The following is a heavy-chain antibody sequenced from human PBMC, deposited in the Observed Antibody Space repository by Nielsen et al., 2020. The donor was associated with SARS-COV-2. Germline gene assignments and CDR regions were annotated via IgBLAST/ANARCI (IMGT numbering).Heavy chain of an antibody. CDR3: ARGVTLRNKFGAFDI. CDR1: GFTFSDYY. J-gene: IGHJ3*02. D-gene: IGHD3-10*01. CDR2: ISSSSSYT. Sequence: GGSLRLSCAASGFTFSDYYMSWIRQAPGKGLEWVSYISSSSSYTNYADSVKGRFTISRDNAKNSLYLQMNSLRAEDTAVYYCARGVTLRNKFGAFDIWGQGTMVTVSS. V-gene: IGHV3-11*05.